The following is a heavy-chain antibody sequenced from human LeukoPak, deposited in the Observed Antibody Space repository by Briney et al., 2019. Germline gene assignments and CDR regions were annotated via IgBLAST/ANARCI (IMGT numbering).Heavy chain of an antibody. V-gene: IGHV3-53*01. CDR3: ARINYYDGSGFYRDY. D-gene: IGHD3-22*01. Sequence: GRSLRLSCAVSGFTVGDYYMSWVRQAPGKGLEWVSVIYSGGKTYYADSVKGRFTISRDDSKNTLHLQMNSLRAEDTAVYYCARINYYDGSGFYRDYWGQGTLVTVSS. J-gene: IGHJ4*02. CDR2: IYSGGKT. CDR1: GFTVGDYY.